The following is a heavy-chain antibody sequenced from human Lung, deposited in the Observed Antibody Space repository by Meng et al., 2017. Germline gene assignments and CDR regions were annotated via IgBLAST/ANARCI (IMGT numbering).Heavy chain of an antibody. J-gene: IGHJ5*02. CDR2: ISTNTGNP. V-gene: IGHV7-4-1*02. D-gene: IGHD2/OR15-2a*01. CDR1: GYTFTTYT. CDR3: ARGGDFDP. Sequence: QVQLVQSGSELNKLGASVKVSCKVSGYTFTTYTINWVRQAHGRGLEWMGWISTNTGNPTYVQGFTGRFVFSLDTSVSTAYLQISSLEAADTAVYYCARGGDFDPWGQGTLVTVSS.